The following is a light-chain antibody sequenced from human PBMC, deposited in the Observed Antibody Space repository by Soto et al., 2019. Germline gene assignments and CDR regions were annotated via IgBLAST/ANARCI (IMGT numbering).Light chain of an antibody. CDR1: QNILLSSNNKNY. J-gene: IGKJ1*01. CDR3: QQYYSTPTWT. Sequence: DIVLTQSPDSLAVSLGERATINCKSSQNILLSSNNKNYLAWYQQKPGQPPKLLIYWASTRESGVPDRFSGSGSGTDLTLTISSLQAEDVAVYYCQQYYSTPTWTFGQGTKVEIK. V-gene: IGKV4-1*01. CDR2: WAS.